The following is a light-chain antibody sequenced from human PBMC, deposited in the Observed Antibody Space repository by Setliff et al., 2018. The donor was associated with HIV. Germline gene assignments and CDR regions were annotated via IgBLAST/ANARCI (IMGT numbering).Light chain of an antibody. CDR3: TSYAGSNTYV. V-gene: IGLV2-8*01. Sequence: QSALTQPASVSGSPGQSITISCSGTNSDIGSHDYVSWYQQHPGKAPKLMIFEVSKRPSGVPDRFSGSKSDNTASLTVSGLQAEDEADYYCTSYAGSNTYVFGTGTKGTVL. CDR1: NSDIGSHDY. CDR2: EVS. J-gene: IGLJ1*01.